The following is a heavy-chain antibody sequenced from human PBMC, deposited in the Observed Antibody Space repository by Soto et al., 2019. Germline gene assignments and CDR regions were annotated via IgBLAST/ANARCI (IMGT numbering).Heavy chain of an antibody. J-gene: IGHJ4*02. CDR3: ATLWFGDLSTDY. CDR2: ISGSGGST. Sequence: EVQLLESGGGLVQPGGSLRLSCAASGFTFSSYAMSWVRQAPGKGLEWVSAISGSGGSTYYADSVKGRFTISRDNSKNTLYLQMNSLRAEDTAVYYGATLWFGDLSTDYWGQGTLVTVSS. CDR1: GFTFSSYA. D-gene: IGHD3-10*01. V-gene: IGHV3-23*01.